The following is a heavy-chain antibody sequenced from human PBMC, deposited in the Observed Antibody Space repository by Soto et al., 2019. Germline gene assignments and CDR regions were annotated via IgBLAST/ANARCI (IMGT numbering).Heavy chain of an antibody. J-gene: IGHJ6*02. CDR1: GFTFSYHA. Sequence: QVQLVESGGGVVQPGRSLRLSCAASGFTFSYHALNWVRQAPGKGLEWVAVISYDGDNKYIAEAVKGRLTISRDNPKNTVSLQMNSLGTEDTAMYFCARGTTTAAFSVMDVEGQGTTVTVSS. D-gene: IGHD2-2*01. CDR2: ISYDGDNK. V-gene: IGHV3-30-3*01. CDR3: ARGTTTAAFSVMDV.